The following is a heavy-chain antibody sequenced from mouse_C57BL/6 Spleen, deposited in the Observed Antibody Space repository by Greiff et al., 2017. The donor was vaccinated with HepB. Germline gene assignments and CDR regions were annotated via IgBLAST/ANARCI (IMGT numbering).Heavy chain of an antibody. V-gene: IGHV1-64*01. Sequence: VQLQQSGAELVKPGASVKLSCKASGYTFTSYWMHWVKQRPGQGLEWIGMIHPNSGSTNYNEKFKSKATLTVDKSSSTAYMQLSSLTSEDSAVYYCAREEGDGYYVMDYWGQGTSVTVSS. CDR3: AREEGDGYYVMDY. CDR2: IHPNSGST. J-gene: IGHJ4*01. CDR1: GYTFTSYW. D-gene: IGHD2-3*01.